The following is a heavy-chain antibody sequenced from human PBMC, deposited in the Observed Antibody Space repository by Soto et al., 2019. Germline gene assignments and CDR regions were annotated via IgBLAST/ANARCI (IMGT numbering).Heavy chain of an antibody. V-gene: IGHV3-23*01. CDR2: ISASGGST. Sequence: EVQLLESGGGLVQPRGSLRLSCAASGFTLSTYAMSWFRQAPGKGLEWVSAISASGGSTYYAKSMKGPFTISRDNSKNTLFLQMNSLTADDSALYYCAKGYDSGGRGKGTPVTVSS. CDR1: GFTLSTYA. D-gene: IGHD3-22*01. CDR3: AKGYDSGG. J-gene: IGHJ4*02.